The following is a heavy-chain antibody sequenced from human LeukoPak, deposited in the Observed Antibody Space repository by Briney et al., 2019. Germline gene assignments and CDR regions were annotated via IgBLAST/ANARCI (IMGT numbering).Heavy chain of an antibody. J-gene: IGHJ4*02. CDR2: ISSYNGNR. V-gene: IGHV1-18*01. Sequence: ASLKVSFKASGYTFTIYGVSWVRQAPGQGLEWMGWISSYNGNRNSAQKFKGRITLTTDTSTATAYMELRNLTSDDTAVYYCARDSHGEFDYWGQGTLVTVSA. D-gene: IGHD7-27*01. CDR3: ARDSHGEFDY. CDR1: GYTFTIYG.